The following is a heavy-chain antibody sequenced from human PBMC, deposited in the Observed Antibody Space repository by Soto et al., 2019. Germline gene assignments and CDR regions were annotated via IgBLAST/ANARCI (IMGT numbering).Heavy chain of an antibody. V-gene: IGHV3-74*01. D-gene: IGHD3-10*01. CDR1: GFTFGSYW. CDR3: SRETLWFGESPKS. J-gene: IGHJ4*02. Sequence: EVQLVESGGGSVQTGGSLRISCAASGFTFGSYWMDWVRQAPGKGLVWVSRINGDGGRTTYADSVKGRFTISRDNAQNTLYLQIDGLTADETAVYYCSRETLWFGESPKSGGQGTLVTVSS. CDR2: INGDGGRT.